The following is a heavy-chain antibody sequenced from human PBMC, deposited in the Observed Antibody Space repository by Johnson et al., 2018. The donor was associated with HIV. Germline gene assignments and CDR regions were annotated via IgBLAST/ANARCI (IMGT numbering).Heavy chain of an antibody. Sequence: QVQLVESGGGVVQPGRSLRLSCAASGFTFSSYAMHWVRQAPGKGLDWVAVISYDGSNKYFTDSVRGRFTISRDNSRNTLFLQMNSLRAENTAMYFCVRRFYDSSAFDVWGQGTMVTVSS. J-gene: IGHJ3*01. CDR2: ISYDGSNK. CDR1: GFTFSSYA. CDR3: VRRFYDSSAFDV. V-gene: IGHV3-30-3*01. D-gene: IGHD3-22*01.